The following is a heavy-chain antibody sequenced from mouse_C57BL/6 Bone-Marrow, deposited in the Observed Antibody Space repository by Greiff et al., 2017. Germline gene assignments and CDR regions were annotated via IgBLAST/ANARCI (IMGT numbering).Heavy chain of an antibody. D-gene: IGHD2-13*01. CDR3: ARDDDGDEFAY. V-gene: IGHV1-81*01. CDR2: IYPRSGNT. Sequence: QVQLKESGAELARPGASVKLSCKASGYTFTSYGLRWVKQRTGQGLEWIGEIYPRSGNTYYTEKFKGKATLTADKSSSTAYMELRSLTSEDSAVYFGARDDDGDEFAYWGQGTLVTVSA. J-gene: IGHJ3*01. CDR1: GYTFTSYG.